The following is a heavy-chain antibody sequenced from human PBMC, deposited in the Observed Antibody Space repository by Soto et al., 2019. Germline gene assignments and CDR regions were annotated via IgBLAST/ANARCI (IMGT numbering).Heavy chain of an antibody. J-gene: IGHJ5*02. CDR2: IWYDGSNK. D-gene: IGHD6-13*01. CDR3: ARGRRSLGLAAVDP. Sequence: QVQLLESGGGVVQPGRSLRLSCAASGFTFSSYGMHWVRQAPGKGLEWVAVIWYDGSNKYYADSVKGRFTISRDNSKITRYLQMNSLRAEDTAVYYCARGRRSLGLAAVDPCCQGTLVTVSS. V-gene: IGHV3-33*01. CDR1: GFTFSSYG.